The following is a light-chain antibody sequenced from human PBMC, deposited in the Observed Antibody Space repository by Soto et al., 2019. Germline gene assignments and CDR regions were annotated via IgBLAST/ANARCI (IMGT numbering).Light chain of an antibody. CDR2: GNT. V-gene: IGLV1-40*01. J-gene: IGLJ2*01. Sequence: QLVLTQPPSVSGAPGQRVTISCTGNSSNIGAGYDVHWYQQLPGRAPKLLIYGNTNRPSGVPDRFSGSKSGTSASLAITGLQAEDEADYYCLSFDSSLSVVFGGGTKLTVL. CDR3: LSFDSSLSVV. CDR1: SSNIGAGYD.